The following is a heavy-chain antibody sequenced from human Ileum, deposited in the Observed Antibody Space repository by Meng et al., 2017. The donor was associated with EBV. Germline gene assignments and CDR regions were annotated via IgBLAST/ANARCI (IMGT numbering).Heavy chain of an antibody. CDR3: ARSSPIVRGLDY. D-gene: IGHD3-10*01. CDR2: VYHDGAN. Sequence: CAGWGKPSGTLAATCAVSCDAGSGRDWGSAVPQPPGKGREGIGEVYHDGANNYHPSLKSRVTKSLDKSKNEVNLHLNSLTAADTALYFCARSSPIVRGLDYWGQGTLVTVSS. V-gene: IGHV4-4*02. CDR1: CDAGSGRDW. J-gene: IGHJ4*02.